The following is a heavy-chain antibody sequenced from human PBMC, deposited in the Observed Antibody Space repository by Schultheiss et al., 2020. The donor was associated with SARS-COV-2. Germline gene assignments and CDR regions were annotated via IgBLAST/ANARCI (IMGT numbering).Heavy chain of an antibody. D-gene: IGHD1-14*01. CDR3: AKYPRFTGAFDI. Sequence: GGSLRLSCAASGFTFSSYAMHWVRQAPGKGLEYVSAISSNGGSTYYADSVKGRFTISRDNSKNTLYLQMNSLRAEDTAVYYCAKYPRFTGAFDIWGQGTMVTVSS. V-gene: IGHV3-64*04. CDR1: GFTFSSYA. J-gene: IGHJ3*02. CDR2: ISSNGGST.